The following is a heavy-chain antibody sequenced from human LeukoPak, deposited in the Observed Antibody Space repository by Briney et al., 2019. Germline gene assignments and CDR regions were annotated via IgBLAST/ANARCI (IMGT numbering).Heavy chain of an antibody. CDR1: GFTFGNFW. D-gene: IGHD2-8*02. CDR3: ARLFGGVTTFDY. V-gene: IGHV3-7*01. J-gene: IGHJ4*02. CDR2: MKGDGSHI. Sequence: GGSLRLSCAASGFTFGNFWMSWVRQAPGRGLRWVASMKGDGSHIYYVDSVKGRFTISRDNARNSLYLQMNSLTAEDTAVYYCARLFGGVTTFDYWGQGALVTVSS.